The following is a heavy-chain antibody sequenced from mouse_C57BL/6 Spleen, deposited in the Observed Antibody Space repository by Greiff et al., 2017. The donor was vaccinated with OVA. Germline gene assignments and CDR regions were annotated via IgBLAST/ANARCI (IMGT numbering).Heavy chain of an antibody. Sequence: VQLQQPGAELVQPGASVKLSCKASGYTFTSYWMHWVKQRPGQGLEWIGLIHPNSGSTNSNEKFKSKATLTVDKSSSTACMQLSSLTTEDSAVYDGALSTTVVHYYAMDYWGQGTSVTVSS. CDR3: ALSTTVVHYYAMDY. V-gene: IGHV1-64*01. CDR2: IHPNSGST. J-gene: IGHJ4*01. CDR1: GYTFTSYW. D-gene: IGHD1-1*01.